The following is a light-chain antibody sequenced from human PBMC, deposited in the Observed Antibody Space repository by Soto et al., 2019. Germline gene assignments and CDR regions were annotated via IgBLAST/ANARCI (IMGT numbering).Light chain of an antibody. CDR2: KAS. J-gene: IGKJ1*01. CDR3: HQYYSYSRT. CDR1: QSISDW. Sequence: DVQMTQSPSTLSASVGDRVTITCRASQSISDWLAWYQQKPGKAPKPLIYKASSLESGVPSRFSGSGSGTEFTLTISSLQPDDFATYYCHQYYSYSRTFGQGTKVEIK. V-gene: IGKV1-5*03.